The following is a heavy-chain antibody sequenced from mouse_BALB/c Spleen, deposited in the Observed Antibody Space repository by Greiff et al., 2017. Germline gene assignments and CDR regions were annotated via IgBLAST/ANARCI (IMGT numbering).Heavy chain of an antibody. Sequence: VKLMESGAELAKPGASVKMSCKASGYTFTSYWMHWVKQRPGQGLEWIGYINPSTGYTEYNQKFKDKATLTADKSSSTAYMQLSSLTSEDSAVYYCAGTAYYAMDYWGQGTSVTVSS. CDR3: AGTAYYAMDY. CDR1: GYTFTSYW. D-gene: IGHD3-3*01. CDR2: INPSTGYT. V-gene: IGHV1-7*01. J-gene: IGHJ4*01.